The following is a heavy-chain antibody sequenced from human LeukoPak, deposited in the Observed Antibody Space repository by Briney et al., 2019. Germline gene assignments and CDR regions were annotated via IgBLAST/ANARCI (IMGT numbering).Heavy chain of an antibody. Sequence: SETLSLTCTVSGGSISSSSYYWGWIRQPPGKGLEWIGSIYYSGSTYYNPSLKSRVTISVDTSKNQFSLKLSSVTAADTAVYYCASFVSSCLLDYWGQGTLVTVSS. J-gene: IGHJ4*02. CDR2: IYYSGST. V-gene: IGHV4-39*07. D-gene: IGHD6-13*01. CDR1: GGSISSSSYY. CDR3: ASFVSSCLLDY.